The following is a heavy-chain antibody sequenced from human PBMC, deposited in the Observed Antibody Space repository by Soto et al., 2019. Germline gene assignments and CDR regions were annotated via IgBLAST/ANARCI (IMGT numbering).Heavy chain of an antibody. CDR2: ISSSSSYT. CDR3: ARDHYGPGWFDP. D-gene: IGHD3-10*01. V-gene: IGHV3-11*05. Sequence: GGALRVSCAASGLIFSDSYMSWSRQAPGKGLEWVSYISSSSSYTNYADSVKGRFTISRDNAKNSLYLQMNSLRAEDTAVYYCARDHYGPGWFDPWGQGTLVTVSS. J-gene: IGHJ5*02. CDR1: GLIFSDSY.